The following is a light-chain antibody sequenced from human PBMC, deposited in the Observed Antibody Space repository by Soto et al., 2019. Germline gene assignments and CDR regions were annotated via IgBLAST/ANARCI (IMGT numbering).Light chain of an antibody. CDR1: SSDVGHYDY. CDR3: SSYTTAYTQV. J-gene: IGLJ3*02. Sequence: QSVLTQPASVSGSPGQSITISCTGTSSDVGHYDYVSWYQQHPGKVPKLIISEVTTRPSGVSDRFSGSKSGNTASLTISRLQAEDEAHSYCSSYTTAYTQVFGGGTKLTVL. V-gene: IGLV2-14*01. CDR2: EVT.